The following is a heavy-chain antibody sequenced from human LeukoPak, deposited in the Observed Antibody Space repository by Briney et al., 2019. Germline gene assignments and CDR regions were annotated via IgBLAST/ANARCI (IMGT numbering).Heavy chain of an antibody. CDR1: GGPFSGYY. V-gene: IGHV4-34*01. Sequence: SETLSLTCAVYGGPFSGYYWSWIPQPPGKGLEWIGEINHSGSTNYNPSLKSRVTISVDTSKNQFSLKLSSVTAADTAVYYCACRRTFDIWGQGIMVTVSS. CDR2: INHSGST. CDR3: ACRRTFDI. J-gene: IGHJ3*02.